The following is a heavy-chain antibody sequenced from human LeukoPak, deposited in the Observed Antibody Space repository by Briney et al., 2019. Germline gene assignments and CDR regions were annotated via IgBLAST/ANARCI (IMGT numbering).Heavy chain of an antibody. CDR3: ARDWYHAIDY. CDR2: IESDGSRT. J-gene: IGHJ4*02. CDR1: GFTFSSTW. Sequence: GGSLRLSCAASGFTFSSTWMHWVRQVPGKELVWVARIESDGSRTTYAESVKGRFTISRDNAKNTVYLEMNSLRAEDTAVYYCARDWYHAIDYWGQGTLVTVSS. D-gene: IGHD2-2*01. V-gene: IGHV3-74*03.